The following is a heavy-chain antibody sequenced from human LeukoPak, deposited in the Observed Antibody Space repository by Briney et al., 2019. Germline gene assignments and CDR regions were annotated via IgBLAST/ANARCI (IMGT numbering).Heavy chain of an antibody. CDR2: IYSGGST. V-gene: IGHV3-53*01. CDR3: ARVPCGGDCYSIYFDY. J-gene: IGHJ4*02. CDR1: GFTFGDYG. D-gene: IGHD2-21*02. Sequence: PGGSLRLSCTASGFTFGDYGMSWVRQAPGKGLEWVSVIYSGGSTYYADSVKGRFTISRDNSKNTLYLQMNSLRAEDTAVYYCARVPCGGDCYSIYFDYWGQGTLVTVSS.